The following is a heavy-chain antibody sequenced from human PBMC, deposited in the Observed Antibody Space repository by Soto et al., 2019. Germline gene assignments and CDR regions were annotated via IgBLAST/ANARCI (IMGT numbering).Heavy chain of an antibody. CDR3: ARHRAVTTQDYYYYGMDV. J-gene: IGHJ6*02. Sequence: GESLKISCKGSGYSFTSYWISWVRQMPGKGLEWMGRIDPSDSYTNYSPSFQGHVTISADKSISTAYLQWSSLKASDTAMYYCARHRAVTTQDYYYYGMDVWGQGTTVTVSS. CDR2: IDPSDSYT. CDR1: GYSFTSYW. V-gene: IGHV5-10-1*01. D-gene: IGHD4-17*01.